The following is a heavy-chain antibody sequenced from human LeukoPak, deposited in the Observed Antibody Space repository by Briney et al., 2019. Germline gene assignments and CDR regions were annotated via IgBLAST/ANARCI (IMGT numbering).Heavy chain of an antibody. CDR3: ARGPRYCSGASCYSFDY. J-gene: IGHJ4*02. D-gene: IGHD2-15*01. Sequence: ASVRVSCKASGYTLTSYDINWVRQATGQGLEWMGWMNPNSGNTGYAQKFQGRVTMTRNTSVSTAYMELSSLRSDDTAVYYCARGPRYCSGASCYSFDYWGQGTLVTVSS. V-gene: IGHV1-8*01. CDR1: GYTLTSYD. CDR2: MNPNSGNT.